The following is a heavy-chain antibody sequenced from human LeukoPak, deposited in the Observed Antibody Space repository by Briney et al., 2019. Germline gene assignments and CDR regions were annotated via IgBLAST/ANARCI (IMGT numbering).Heavy chain of an antibody. Sequence: GGSLRLSCAASGFTFSSYGMSWVRQAPGKGLEWVSAISGSGGSTYYADSVKGRFTISRDNSKNTLYLQMNSLRAEDTAVYYCAKDRGRYDFWSGYWNWFDPWGQGTLATVSS. CDR1: GFTFSSYG. D-gene: IGHD3-3*01. J-gene: IGHJ5*02. CDR2: ISGSGGST. V-gene: IGHV3-23*01. CDR3: AKDRGRYDFWSGYWNWFDP.